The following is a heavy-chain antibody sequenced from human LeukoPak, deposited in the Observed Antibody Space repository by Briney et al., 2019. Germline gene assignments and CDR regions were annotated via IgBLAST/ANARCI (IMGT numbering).Heavy chain of an antibody. CDR1: GYTFNGYY. V-gene: IGHV1-2*02. D-gene: IGHD3-3*01. Sequence: ASVKVSCKASGYTFNGYYIHWVRQAPGQGLEWMGWINPNNADTKYAQKLQGRVTMTRDTSISTAYMELSRLRSDDTAVYYCAKYYDFWSGYDWGQGILVTVSS. CDR2: INPNNADT. CDR3: AKYYDFWSGYD. J-gene: IGHJ4*02.